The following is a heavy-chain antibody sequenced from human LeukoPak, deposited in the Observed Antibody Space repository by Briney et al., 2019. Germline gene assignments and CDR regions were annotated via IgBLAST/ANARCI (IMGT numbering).Heavy chain of an antibody. J-gene: IGHJ3*02. V-gene: IGHV3-49*04. CDR2: IRSKAYGGTT. CDR3: TRDQPLRSRPLTGGPDAFDI. Sequence: GRSLRLSCTASGFTFGDYAMSWVRQAPGKGLEWVGFIRSKAYGGTTEYAASVKGRFTISRDDSKSIAYLQMNSLKTEDTAEYYCTRDQPLRSRPLTGGPDAFDIWGQGTMVTVSS. CDR1: GFTFGDYA. D-gene: IGHD3-9*01.